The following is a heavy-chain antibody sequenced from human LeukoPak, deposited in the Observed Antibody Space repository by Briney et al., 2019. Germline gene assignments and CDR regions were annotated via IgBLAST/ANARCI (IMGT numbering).Heavy chain of an antibody. Sequence: PSETLSLTCGVSGFSICSGYYWGWIRQPPGKGLEWIGSIYHSGSTVYNPSLKSRVTISVDTSKNQFSLKLKFVTAADTAMYYCARDLWFGESRGGYWGQGSMVTVSS. V-gene: IGHV4-38-2*02. J-gene: IGHJ4*02. CDR3: ARDLWFGESRGGY. D-gene: IGHD3-10*01. CDR1: GFSICSGYY. CDR2: IYHSGST.